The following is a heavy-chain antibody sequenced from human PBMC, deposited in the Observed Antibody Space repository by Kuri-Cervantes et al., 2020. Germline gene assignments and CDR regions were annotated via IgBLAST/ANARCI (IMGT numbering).Heavy chain of an antibody. J-gene: IGHJ6*03. Sequence: GGSLRLSCAASGFSFRDYGMHWVRQAPGKGLEWVSYISSSSSTIYYAGSVKGRFTISRDNANSEVQLQMHSLRAEDTAVYYCARLRAHPRYYYYYMDVWGKGTTVTVSS. CDR1: GFSFRDYG. V-gene: IGHV3-48*01. CDR3: ARLRAHPRYYYYYMDV. CDR2: ISSSSSTI.